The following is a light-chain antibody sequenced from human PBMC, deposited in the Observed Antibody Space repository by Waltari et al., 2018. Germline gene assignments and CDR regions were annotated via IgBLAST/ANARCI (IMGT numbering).Light chain of an antibody. J-gene: IGLJ1*01. V-gene: IGLV3-21*02. CDR3: QVWDKSSDRGV. CDR1: NLGTNR. CDR2: DDS. Sequence: SYVLTQPPSVSPAPGQTATTTRRGDNLGTNRVHWYQQKPGQAPVLVVYDDSYRPSGIPERFSGSNTGNTATLTISRVEAGDEADYYCQVWDKSSDRGVFGTGTKVTVL.